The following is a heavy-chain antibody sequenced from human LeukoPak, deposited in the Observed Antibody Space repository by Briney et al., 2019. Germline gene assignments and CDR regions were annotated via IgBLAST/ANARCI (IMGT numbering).Heavy chain of an antibody. Sequence: GASGKVSCKASGYTFTSYGISWVRQAPGQRLECMGWIRAYNGTTNYAQTLQGRVTMTTDTSPSTAYMQLRSLRSDDTAVYSCARGGPPIAVAGSYFDYCGQGTLVTVS. CDR2: IRAYNGTT. V-gene: IGHV1-18*01. D-gene: IGHD6-19*01. CDR3: ARGGPPIAVAGSYFDY. CDR1: GYTFTSYG. J-gene: IGHJ4*02.